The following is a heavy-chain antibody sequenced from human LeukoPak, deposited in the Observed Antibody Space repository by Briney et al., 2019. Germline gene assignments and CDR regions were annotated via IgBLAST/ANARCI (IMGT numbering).Heavy chain of an antibody. J-gene: IGHJ6*02. CDR1: GDSIISYY. Sequence: PSETLSLTCILSGDSIISYYWSGVRQPPGKGLEWIGYIYYSGSTNYNPSLKSRVTISVDTSKNQSSLKLSSVTAADTAVYYCARDRRVREVFIRRKPEYAHYYYGMDVWGQGTTVTVSS. V-gene: IGHV4-59*01. D-gene: IGHD3-10*01. CDR2: IYYSGST. CDR3: ARDRRVREVFIRRKPEYAHYYYGMDV.